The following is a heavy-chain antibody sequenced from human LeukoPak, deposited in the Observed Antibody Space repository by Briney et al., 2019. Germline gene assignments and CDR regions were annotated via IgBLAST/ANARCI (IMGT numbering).Heavy chain of an antibody. J-gene: IGHJ4*02. V-gene: IGHV5-51*01. CDR2: THPGNSDN. Sequence: GESLKISCQGSGYSFTSDWIVWVRQTPGKGLEWMGITHPGNSDNRFSPSFQGQVTISADKSISTAYLQWSSLKASDTAMYYCARHIREGYLTLDHWGQGTLVTVSS. D-gene: IGHD5-24*01. CDR3: ARHIREGYLTLDH. CDR1: GYSFTSDW.